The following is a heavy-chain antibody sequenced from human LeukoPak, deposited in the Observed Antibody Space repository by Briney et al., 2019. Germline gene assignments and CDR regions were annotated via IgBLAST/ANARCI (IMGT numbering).Heavy chain of an antibody. Sequence: TGGSLRLSCAASGFTFSSYGMHWVRQAPGKGLEWVAAIWYDASNRYYADSVKGRFTISRDNSKNTLYLQMNSLRAEDTAVYFCARDLAAAATWFDPWGQGTLVTVSS. CDR3: ARDLAAAATWFDP. V-gene: IGHV3-33*01. D-gene: IGHD6-13*01. CDR1: GFTFSSYG. CDR2: IWYDASNR. J-gene: IGHJ5*02.